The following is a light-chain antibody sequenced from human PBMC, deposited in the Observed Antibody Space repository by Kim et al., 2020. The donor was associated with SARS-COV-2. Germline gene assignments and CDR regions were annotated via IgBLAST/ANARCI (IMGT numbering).Light chain of an antibody. J-gene: IGKJ4*01. V-gene: IGKV1-39*01. CDR2: AAS. Sequence: DSQMTQSPYSLSASVGDRVTITCRASQSISRYLNWYQQQPGKAPKLLIFAASSLQSGVPSRFSGSGSGTDFTLTISSLQPEDFATYYRQQSSTAPLLTFGGGTKVAIK. CDR3: QQSSTAPLLT. CDR1: QSISRY.